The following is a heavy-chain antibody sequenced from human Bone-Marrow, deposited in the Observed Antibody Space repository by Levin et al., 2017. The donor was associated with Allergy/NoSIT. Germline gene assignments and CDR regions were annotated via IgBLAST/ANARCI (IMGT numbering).Heavy chain of an antibody. Sequence: KISCKASGGTFSSYAISWVRQAPGQGLEWMGGIIPIFGTANYAQKFQGRVTITADKSTSTAYMELSSLRSEDTAVYYCARANWNPYYMDVWGKGTTVTVSS. CDR2: IIPIFGTA. CDR3: ARANWNPYYMDV. CDR1: GGTFSSYA. J-gene: IGHJ6*03. D-gene: IGHD1-20*01. V-gene: IGHV1-69*06.